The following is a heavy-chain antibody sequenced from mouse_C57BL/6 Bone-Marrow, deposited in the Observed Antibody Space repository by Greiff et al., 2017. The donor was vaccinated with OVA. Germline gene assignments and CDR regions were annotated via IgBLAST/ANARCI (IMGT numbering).Heavy chain of an antibody. D-gene: IGHD1-1*01. CDR1: GFSLTSYA. CDR3: ARSPLLLLRYGYFDV. CDR2: IWTGGGT. V-gene: IGHV2-9-1*01. Sequence: VQLQQSGPGLVAPSQSLPITCTVSGFSLTSYAISWVRQPPGQGLEWLGVIWTGGGTNYNSALKSRLSISKDNSKSQVFLKMNSLQTDDTARYYCARSPLLLLRYGYFDVWGTGTTVTVSS. J-gene: IGHJ1*03.